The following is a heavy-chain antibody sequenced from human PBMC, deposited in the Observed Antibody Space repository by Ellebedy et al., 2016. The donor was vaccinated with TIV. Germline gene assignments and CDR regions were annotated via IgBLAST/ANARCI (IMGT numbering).Heavy chain of an antibody. V-gene: IGHV4-34*01. D-gene: IGHD2-2*01. CDR1: GGSFSGYY. Sequence: GSLRLXCAVYGGSFSGYYWSWIRQPPGKGLEWIGEINHSGSTNYNPSLKSRVTISVDTSKNQFSLKLSSVTAADTAVYYCARAAHCSSTSCYFYYYYYYMDVWGKGTTVTVSS. J-gene: IGHJ6*03. CDR3: ARAAHCSSTSCYFYYYYYYMDV. CDR2: INHSGST.